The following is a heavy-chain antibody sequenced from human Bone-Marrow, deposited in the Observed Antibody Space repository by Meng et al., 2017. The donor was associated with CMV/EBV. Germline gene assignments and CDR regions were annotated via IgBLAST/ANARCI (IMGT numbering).Heavy chain of an antibody. CDR3: ARAPLYSSGWPLDY. Sequence: SVKVSCKASGFTFTSSAVQWVRQARGQRLEWIGWIVVGSGNTNYAQKFQERVTITRDMSTSTAYMELSSLRSEDTAVYYCARAPLYSSGWPLDYWGQGTLVTVSS. CDR1: GFTFTSSA. CDR2: IVVGSGNT. D-gene: IGHD6-19*01. J-gene: IGHJ4*02. V-gene: IGHV1-58*01.